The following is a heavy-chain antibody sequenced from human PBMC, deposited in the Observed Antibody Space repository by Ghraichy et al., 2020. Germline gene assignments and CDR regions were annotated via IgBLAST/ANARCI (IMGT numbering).Heavy chain of an antibody. Sequence: ASVKVSCKASGYTFTGYYMHWVRQAPGQGLEWMGWINPNSGGTNYAQKFQGRVTMTRDTSISTAYMELSRLRSDDTAVYYCARVSDYDFWSGYYILGSDYYGMDVWGQGTTVTVSS. D-gene: IGHD3-3*01. CDR3: ARVSDYDFWSGYYILGSDYYGMDV. V-gene: IGHV1-2*02. CDR2: INPNSGGT. CDR1: GYTFTGYY. J-gene: IGHJ6*02.